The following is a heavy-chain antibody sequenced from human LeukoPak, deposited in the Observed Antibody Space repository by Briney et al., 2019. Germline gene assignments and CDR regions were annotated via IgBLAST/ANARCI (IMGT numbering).Heavy chain of an antibody. CDR3: ARVGNRPY. J-gene: IGHJ4*02. CDR1: GGSISSYY. V-gene: IGHV4-59*01. CDR2: IYYSGST. Sequence: PSETLSLTCTVSGGSISSYYWSWIRQPPGKGLEWIGYIYYSGSTNYNPSPKSRLTISVDTSKNQFSLKLSSVTAADPAVYYCARVGNRPYWGQGTLVTVSS. D-gene: IGHD1-14*01.